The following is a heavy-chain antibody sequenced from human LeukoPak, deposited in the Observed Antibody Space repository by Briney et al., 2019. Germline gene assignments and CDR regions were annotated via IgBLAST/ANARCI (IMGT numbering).Heavy chain of an antibody. D-gene: IGHD1-26*01. Sequence: PGGSLRLSCAASGFTFSSYEMNWVRQAPRKGLEWVSYISSSGSTIYYADSVKGRFTISRDNAKNSLYLQMNSLRAEDTAVYYCAREGPTAKYTYYYYYGMDVWGQGTTVTVSS. CDR3: AREGPTAKYTYYYYYGMDV. J-gene: IGHJ6*02. CDR2: ISSSGSTI. CDR1: GFTFSSYE. V-gene: IGHV3-48*03.